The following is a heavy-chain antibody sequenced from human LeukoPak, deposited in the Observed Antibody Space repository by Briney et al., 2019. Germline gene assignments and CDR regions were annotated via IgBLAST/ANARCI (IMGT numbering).Heavy chain of an antibody. V-gene: IGHV4-38-2*01. Sequence: KPSETLSLTCAVSGYSITSGYYWGWIRQPPGKGLEWIGSIYHSGSTYYNPSLKSRVTISVDTSKNQFSLKLSSVTAADTAVYYCARHLRYYYYMDVWGKGTTVTVSS. CDR3: ARHLRYYYYMDV. CDR2: IYHSGST. CDR1: GYSITSGYY. J-gene: IGHJ6*03. D-gene: IGHD4-17*01.